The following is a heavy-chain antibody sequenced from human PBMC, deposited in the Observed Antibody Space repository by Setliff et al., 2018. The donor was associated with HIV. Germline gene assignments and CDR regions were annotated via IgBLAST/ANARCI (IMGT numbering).Heavy chain of an antibody. CDR1: GYTFTDYS. J-gene: IGHJ4*02. V-gene: IGHV1-69-2*01. Sequence: GASVKVSCKASGYTFTDYSIHWVQQAPGKGLEWMGRIDAEDGETVFAREFQGRVTITADTSTDTVYMEVRSLRSDDTAVYYCATSVNAFDYWGQETLVTVSS. CDR2: IDAEDGET. CDR3: ATSVNAFDY. D-gene: IGHD2-8*01.